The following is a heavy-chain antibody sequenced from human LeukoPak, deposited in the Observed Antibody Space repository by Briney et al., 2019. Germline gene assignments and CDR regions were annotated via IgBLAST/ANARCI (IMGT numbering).Heavy chain of an antibody. Sequence: GGSLRLSCAASGFSISSYEMNWVRQAPGKGLEWVSHISSSGSTIWYADSVKGRFTISGDNAKNSLYLQMNSLRAEDTAVYYCARVELAPYYYYMDVWGKGTTVTVSS. D-gene: IGHD1-7*01. J-gene: IGHJ6*03. CDR3: ARVELAPYYYYMDV. CDR2: ISSSGSTI. CDR1: GFSISSYE. V-gene: IGHV3-48*03.